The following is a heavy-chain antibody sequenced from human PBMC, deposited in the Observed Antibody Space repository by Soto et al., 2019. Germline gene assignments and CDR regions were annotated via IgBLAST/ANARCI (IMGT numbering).Heavy chain of an antibody. Sequence: GGSLRLSCAASGFTFNDYYMSWIRQAPGKGLEWVSYISSSGSTIDYADSVKGRFTISRDNAKNSLYLQMNSLRAEDTAVYYCARSGSFRRYIYTTLRGQGTLLTVSS. CDR1: GFTFNDYY. D-gene: IGHD5-18*01. J-gene: IGHJ4*02. CDR3: ARSGSFRRYIYTTL. V-gene: IGHV3-11*01. CDR2: ISSSGSTI.